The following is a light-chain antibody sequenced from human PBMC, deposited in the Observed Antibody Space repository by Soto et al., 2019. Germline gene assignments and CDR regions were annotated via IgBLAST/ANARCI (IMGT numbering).Light chain of an antibody. Sequence: DIVLTQSPATLSVSPGDTVTLSCRASESLFGFLAWYQQKPGQAPRLLMYGVSTRATGIPARFSGGVSATDFTLTISSLQSEDSAFYFCQSYNDWPFASGLGTRLEI. CDR1: ESLFGF. V-gene: IGKV3-15*01. J-gene: IGKJ2*01. CDR2: GVS. CDR3: QSYNDWPFA.